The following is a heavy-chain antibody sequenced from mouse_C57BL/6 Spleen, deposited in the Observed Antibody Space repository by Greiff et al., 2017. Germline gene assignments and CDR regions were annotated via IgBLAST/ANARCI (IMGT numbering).Heavy chain of an antibody. CDR2: INYDGSST. CDR3: ARGDYGSSYSFAY. D-gene: IGHD1-1*01. CDR1: GFTFSDYY. J-gene: IGHJ3*01. Sequence: EVKLQESEGGLVQPGSSMKLSCTASGFTFSDYYMAWVRQVPEKGLEWVANINYDGSSTYYLDSLTSRFIISRDNAKNILYLQKSSLKSEDTATYCGARGDYGSSYSFAYWGQGTLVTVSA. V-gene: IGHV5-16*01.